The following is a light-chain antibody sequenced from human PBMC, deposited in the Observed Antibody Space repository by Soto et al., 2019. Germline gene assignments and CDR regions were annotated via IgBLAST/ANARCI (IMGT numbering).Light chain of an antibody. V-gene: IGKV3-15*01. CDR1: QSVSSN. CDR3: QQYNNYVT. Sequence: EIVMTQSPATLSVSPGERATLSCRASQSVSSNLAWYQHKPGQAPRLLIFGASTRATGIPARFSGSGSGTEFTLTISSLQAEDFALDYCQQYNNYVTFGQGTRLEIK. CDR2: GAS. J-gene: IGKJ5*01.